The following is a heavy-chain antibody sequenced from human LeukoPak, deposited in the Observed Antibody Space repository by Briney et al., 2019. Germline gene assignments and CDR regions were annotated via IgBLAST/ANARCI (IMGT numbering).Heavy chain of an antibody. V-gene: IGHV3-48*01. CDR1: GFTFSTYS. Sequence: GGSLRLSCAASGFTFSTYSMNWIRQAPGKGLEWVSYISSSSSTIYYADSVKGRFTISRDNAKNSLYLQMNSLRAEDTALYYCAKDRGYSYALDAFDIWGQGTMVTVSS. CDR3: AKDRGYSYALDAFDI. D-gene: IGHD5-18*01. CDR2: ISSSSSTI. J-gene: IGHJ3*02.